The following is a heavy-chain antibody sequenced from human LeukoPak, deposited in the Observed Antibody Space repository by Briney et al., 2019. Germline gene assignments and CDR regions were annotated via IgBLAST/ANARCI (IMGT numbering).Heavy chain of an antibody. V-gene: IGHV4-30-4*01. CDR1: GASISSGGHY. D-gene: IGHD5-18*01. J-gene: IGHJ4*02. CDR3: ARGRGYGYGIDY. CDR2: IFYGGTT. Sequence: SQTLSLTCTVSGASISSGGHYWSWVRQPPGRGLEWIGHIFYGGTTLYNPSLKTRVTISEDTSNNQYSLRLTSLTDADTAVYYCARGRGYGYGIDYWGQGTLVSVSS.